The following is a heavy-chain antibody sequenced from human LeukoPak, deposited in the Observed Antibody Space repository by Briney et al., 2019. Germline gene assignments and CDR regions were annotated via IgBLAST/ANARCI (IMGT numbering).Heavy chain of an antibody. CDR3: ARGRRAYYYDSSGYYGY. CDR1: GYTLTNYG. D-gene: IGHD3-22*01. J-gene: IGHJ4*02. V-gene: IGHV1-69*04. Sequence: ASVKVPCKASGYTLTNYGISWVRQAPGQGLEWMGRIIPILGIANYAQKFQGRVTITADKSTSTAYMELSSLRSEDTAVYYCARGRRAYYYDSSGYYGYWGQGTLVTVSS. CDR2: IIPILGIA.